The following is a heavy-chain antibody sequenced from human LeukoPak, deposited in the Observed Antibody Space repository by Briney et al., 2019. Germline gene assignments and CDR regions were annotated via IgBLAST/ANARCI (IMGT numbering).Heavy chain of an antibody. CDR2: IYSGGST. CDR1: GFTVSSNY. J-gene: IGHJ4*02. D-gene: IGHD3-3*01. CDR3: AREYYDFWSGRR. Sequence: GGSLRLSCAPSGFTVSSNYMSWVRQAPGKGLQWVSVIYSGGSTYYADSVKGRFTISRDNSKNTLYLQMNSLRAEDTAVYYCAREYYDFWSGRRWGQGTLVTVSS. V-gene: IGHV3-66*02.